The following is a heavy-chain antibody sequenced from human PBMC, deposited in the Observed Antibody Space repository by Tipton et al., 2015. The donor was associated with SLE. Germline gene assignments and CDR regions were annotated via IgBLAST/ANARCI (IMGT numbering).Heavy chain of an antibody. J-gene: IGHJ5*02. CDR2: IWYDGSNK. V-gene: IGHV3-33*08. CDR3: ARAGPLAVADPWFDP. Sequence: RSLRLSCAASGFTFSSYAMSWVRQAPGKGLEWVAVIWYDGSNKYYADSVKGRFTISRDNSKNTLYLQMNSLRAEDTAVYYCARAGPLAVADPWFDPWGQGTLVTVSS. CDR1: GFTFSSYA. D-gene: IGHD6-19*01.